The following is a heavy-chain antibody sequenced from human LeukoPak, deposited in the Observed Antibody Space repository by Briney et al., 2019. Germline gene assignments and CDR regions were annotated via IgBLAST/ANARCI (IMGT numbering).Heavy chain of an antibody. J-gene: IGHJ4*02. D-gene: IGHD3-10*01. CDR1: GFTFSNYG. Sequence: GSLRLSCAASGFTFSNYGMHWVRQAPGKGLEWVALISYDGSHNSYADSVKGRSTISRDTSRNTLFLQMSSLRTEDTAVYYCAKDLRAFRGSGGPYVDNWGQGTLVTVSS. CDR3: AKDLRAFRGSGGPYVDN. V-gene: IGHV3-30*18. CDR2: ISYDGSHN.